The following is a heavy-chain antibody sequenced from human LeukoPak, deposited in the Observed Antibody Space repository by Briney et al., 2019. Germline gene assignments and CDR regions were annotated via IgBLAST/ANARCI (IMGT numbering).Heavy chain of an antibody. V-gene: IGHV3-30*04. Sequence: HPGGSLRLSCAASGFTFSSYAMHWVRQAPGKGLEWVAVISYDGSNKYYADSVKGRFTISRDNSKNTLYLQMDSLRADDTAVYYCAKGMVANDCWGQGTLVTVSS. D-gene: IGHD2-15*01. CDR1: GFTFSSYA. J-gene: IGHJ4*02. CDR3: AKGMVANDC. CDR2: ISYDGSNK.